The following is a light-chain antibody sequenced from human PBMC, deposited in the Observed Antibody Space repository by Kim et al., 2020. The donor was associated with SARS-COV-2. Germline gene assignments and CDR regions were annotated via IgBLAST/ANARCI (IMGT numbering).Light chain of an antibody. CDR3: MQVIQTPVI. V-gene: IGKV2-28*01. CDR1: QSLLHSNGYNF. CDR2: FGS. Sequence: IVMTQSPLSLPVTPGEPASISCRSSQSLLHSNGYNFLEWYLQKPGQSPKLLIYFGSTRASGVPDRFSGSVSGTDFTLRISRVEAEDVGEYYCMQVIQTPVICGQGTRLEIK. J-gene: IGKJ5*01.